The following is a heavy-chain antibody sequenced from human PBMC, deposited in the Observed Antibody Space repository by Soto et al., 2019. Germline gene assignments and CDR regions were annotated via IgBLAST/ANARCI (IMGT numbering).Heavy chain of an antibody. J-gene: IGHJ4*02. CDR3: ARERLFSDTGFDY. CDR2: IYYSGST. Sequence: SETLSLTCTVSGGSISSSSYYWGWIRQPPGKGLEWIGSIYYSGSTYYNPSLKSRVTISVDTSKNQFSLKLSSVTAADTAVYYCARERLFSDTGFDYWGQGTLVTVSS. D-gene: IGHD3-22*01. V-gene: IGHV4-39*02. CDR1: GGSISSSSYY.